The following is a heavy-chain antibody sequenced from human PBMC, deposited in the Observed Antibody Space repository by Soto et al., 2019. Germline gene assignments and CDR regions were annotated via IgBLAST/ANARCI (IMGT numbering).Heavy chain of an antibody. CDR2: IYYSGST. CDR1: GGSISSGGYY. CDR3: ARARGATVVHIEYYYHGMDV. V-gene: IGHV4-31*03. D-gene: IGHD4-17*01. Sequence: SETLSLTCTVSGGSISSGGYYWSWIRQHPGKGLEWIGYIYYSGSTHYNPSLKSRVTISVDTSKNQFSLKLSSVTAAETAVYYCARARGATVVHIEYYYHGMDVWGQGTKVTVSS. J-gene: IGHJ6*02.